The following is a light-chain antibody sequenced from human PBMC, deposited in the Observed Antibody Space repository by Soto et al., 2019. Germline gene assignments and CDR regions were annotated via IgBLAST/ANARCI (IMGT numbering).Light chain of an antibody. CDR3: QQARSFPVT. J-gene: IGKJ5*01. V-gene: IGKV1D-12*01. CDR2: ATS. Sequence: DIKMTQSPSSLSASVGDTVTITCRSSQDVGRWLSWYQQKPGKAPKILIFATSTLQSGVPSRFSGSGSGTDFTLTITSLQSEDFATYYCQQARSFPVTFGQGTRLEI. CDR1: QDVGRW.